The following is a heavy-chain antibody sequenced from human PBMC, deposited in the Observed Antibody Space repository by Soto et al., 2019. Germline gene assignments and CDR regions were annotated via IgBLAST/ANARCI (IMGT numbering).Heavy chain of an antibody. CDR1: GGSFSGYY. D-gene: IGHD3-10*01. J-gene: IGHJ6*02. CDR3: ARYLRYGFFDYYYDYGMDV. CDR2: INHSGST. V-gene: IGHV4-34*01. Sequence: SETLSLTCAVYGGSFSGYYWSWIRQPPGKGLEWIGGINHSGSTNYNPSLKSRVTISVDTSKNQFSLELSSVTAADTAVYYCARYLRYGFFDYYYDYGMDVWGQGTTVTVSS.